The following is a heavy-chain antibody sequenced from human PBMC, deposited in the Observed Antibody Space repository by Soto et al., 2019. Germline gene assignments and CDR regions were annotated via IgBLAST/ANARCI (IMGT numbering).Heavy chain of an antibody. CDR2: INHSGST. CDR1: GGSFSGYY. V-gene: IGHV4-34*01. Sequence: SETLSLTCAVYGGSFSGYYWTWIRQPPGKGLEWIGQINHSGSTNYNPSLRSRVTISVDTSKNQFSLKLSSVTAADTAVYYCARGISMLVVVQTDHPDKYYFDSWGLGTLVTVSS. D-gene: IGHD2-8*02. J-gene: IGHJ4*02. CDR3: ARGISMLVVVQTDHPDKYYFDS.